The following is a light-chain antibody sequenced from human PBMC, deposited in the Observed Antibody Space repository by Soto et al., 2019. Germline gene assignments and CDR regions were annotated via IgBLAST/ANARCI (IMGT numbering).Light chain of an antibody. J-gene: IGKJ4*01. Sequence: EVVLTQSPGTLSLSPGERATLSCSASQSVSSNYLAWYQQKPGQAPRLLICGASSRATGIPDRFSGSGSATDFTLTISRLEPEDFAVYYCQRYGTSPPLTFGGGTKVDIK. CDR1: QSVSSNY. CDR2: GAS. V-gene: IGKV3-20*01. CDR3: QRYGTSPPLT.